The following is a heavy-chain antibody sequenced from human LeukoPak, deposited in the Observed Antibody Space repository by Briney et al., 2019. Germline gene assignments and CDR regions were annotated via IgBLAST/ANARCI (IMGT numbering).Heavy chain of an antibody. J-gene: IGHJ1*01. V-gene: IGHV1-69*13. CDR1: GGTFSIYA. D-gene: IGHD3-22*01. CDR2: IIPIFGTA. CDR3: ARQDSSGYLEYFQH. Sequence: GASEKVSCKASGGTFSIYAISWVRQAAGPGLEWMGGIIPIFGTANYAQKFQGRVTITADESTSTAYMELSSLRSEDTAVYYCARQDSSGYLEYFQHWGQGTLVTVSS.